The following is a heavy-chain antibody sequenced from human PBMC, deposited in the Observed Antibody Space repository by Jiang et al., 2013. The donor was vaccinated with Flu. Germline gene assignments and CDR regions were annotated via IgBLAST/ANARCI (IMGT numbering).Heavy chain of an antibody. D-gene: IGHD2-21*02. CDR1: RYVFRDYY. V-gene: IGHV1-46*01. CDR2: INPSSGST. CDR3: ARREGFLVTADNWFDP. Sequence: SGAEVKKPGASVKVSCKTSRYVFRDYYVHWVRQAPGQGLEWVGIINPSSGSTTYAQNFRGRVKLTRDTSTSTVYMELSSLRSEDTAVYYCARREGFLVTADNWFDPWGQGTLVTVSS. J-gene: IGHJ5*02.